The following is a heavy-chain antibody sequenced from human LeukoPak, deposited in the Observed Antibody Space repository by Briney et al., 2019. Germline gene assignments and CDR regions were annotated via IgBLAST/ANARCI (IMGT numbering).Heavy chain of an antibody. D-gene: IGHD5-18*01. V-gene: IGHV1-69*13. J-gene: IGHJ6*03. CDR1: GGTFSSYA. CDR3: ARDRGYSYGYHYYYYMDV. Sequence: SVKVSCKASGGTFSSYAISWVRQAPGQGLEWMGGIIPIFGTANYAQKFQGRVTITADESTSTAYMELSSLRSEDTAVYYCARDRGYSYGYHYYYYMDVWGKGTTVTVSS. CDR2: IIPIFGTA.